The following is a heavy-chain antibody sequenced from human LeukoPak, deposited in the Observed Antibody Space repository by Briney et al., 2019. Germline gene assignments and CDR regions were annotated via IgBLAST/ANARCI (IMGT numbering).Heavy chain of an antibody. CDR2: ISNAI. CDR1: GFTFRSYS. J-gene: IGHJ4*02. D-gene: IGHD3-16*01. CDR3: VRDSDYAFDR. Sequence: QAGGSPRLSCAASGFTFRSYSMNWVRQAPGKGLEWVSYISNAIWYANSVKGRLTISRDNAKNALYLQMNSLRPEDTAVYYCVRDSDYAFDRWGQGALVTVSS. V-gene: IGHV3-48*04.